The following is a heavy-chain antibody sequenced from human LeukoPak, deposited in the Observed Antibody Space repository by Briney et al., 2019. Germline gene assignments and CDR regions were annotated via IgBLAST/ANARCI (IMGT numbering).Heavy chain of an antibody. CDR3: AKANSYDSYYFDY. CDR1: GFTVSSNC. V-gene: IGHV3-53*01. J-gene: IGHJ4*02. Sequence: PGGSLRLSCAASGFTVSSNCMSWVRQAPGKGLEWVSFIFAGGSAYYADSVKGRFTVSRDRSKNTLSLQMNNLRAEDTAVYYCAKANSYDSYYFDYWGQGALVIVSS. D-gene: IGHD3-16*01. CDR2: IFAGGSA.